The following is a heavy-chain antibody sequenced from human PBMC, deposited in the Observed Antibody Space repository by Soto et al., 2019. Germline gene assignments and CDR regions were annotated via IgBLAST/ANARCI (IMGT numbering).Heavy chain of an antibody. D-gene: IGHD4-17*01. Sequence: QVQLVESGGGVIQPGRALRLSCASSGFTFSSYGMHWVRQAPGKGLEWVAVISHDGSNKYGADSVKGRFTISRDNSKNTMYLPMNSLSPEDSAVYYCAKHLTPVTNYYFDHWGQGTLVTVSS. V-gene: IGHV3-30*18. CDR2: ISHDGSNK. CDR1: GFTFSSYG. CDR3: AKHLTPVTNYYFDH. J-gene: IGHJ4*02.